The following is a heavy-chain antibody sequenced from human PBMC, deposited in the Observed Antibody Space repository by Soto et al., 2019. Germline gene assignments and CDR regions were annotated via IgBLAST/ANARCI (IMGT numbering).Heavy chain of an antibody. CDR1: GYTFSAYY. J-gene: IGHJ5*02. CDR2: INPNGGAT. V-gene: IGHV1-2*02. Sequence: QGQLEQSGAEVKKPGASVNVSCKAPGYTFSAYYMHWVRQAPGQGLEWMGYINPNGGATFYVEKFQGRVSMTRDTSISTVYMELRRLKSDDAAVYFCARYFYDSRGYPFDLWGQGTLVTVSS. CDR3: ARYFYDSRGYPFDL. D-gene: IGHD3-22*01.